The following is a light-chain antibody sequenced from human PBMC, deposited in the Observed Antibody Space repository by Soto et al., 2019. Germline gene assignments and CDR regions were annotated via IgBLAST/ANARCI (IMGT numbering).Light chain of an antibody. J-gene: IGLJ1*01. V-gene: IGLV2-14*03. Sequence: QSALTQPASVSGSPGQAITISCTGTSSDIGAYNYVSWYQQHPGKAPILMIYDVTSRPSGVSNRFSGSKSGNTASLTISGLQVEDEADYYCSSYTSGATSVFGTGTKLTVL. CDR1: SSDIGAYNY. CDR3: SSYTSGATSV. CDR2: DVT.